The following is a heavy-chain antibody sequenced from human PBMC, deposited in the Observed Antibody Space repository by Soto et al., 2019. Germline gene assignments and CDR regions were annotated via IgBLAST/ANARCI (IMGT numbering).Heavy chain of an antibody. V-gene: IGHV1-18*01. CDR2: ISAYNGNT. CDR1: GYTFTSYG. D-gene: IGHD2-2*01. J-gene: IGHJ6*02. CDR3: ARDIVVVPAAKYYYYYGMDV. Sequence: QVQLVQSGAEVKKPGASVKVSCKASGYTFTSYGISWVRQAPGQGLEGMGGISAYNGNTNYAQKLQGRVTMTTDTSTSTAYMELRSLRSDDTAVYYCARDIVVVPAAKYYYYYGMDVWGQGTTVTVSS.